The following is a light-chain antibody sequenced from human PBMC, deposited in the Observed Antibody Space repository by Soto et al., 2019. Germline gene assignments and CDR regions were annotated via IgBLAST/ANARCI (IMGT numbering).Light chain of an antibody. V-gene: IGLV2-11*01. CDR3: CSYAGSFVV. CDR1: SRDVGGYNY. CDR2: DVS. J-gene: IGLJ2*01. Sequence: QSVLTQPRSVSGSPGPSVTISCTGTSRDVGGYNYVSWYQQHPGKAPKLMIYDVSKRPSGVPDRFSGSKSGNTASLTISGLQAEDEADYYCCSYAGSFVVFGGGTKLTVL.